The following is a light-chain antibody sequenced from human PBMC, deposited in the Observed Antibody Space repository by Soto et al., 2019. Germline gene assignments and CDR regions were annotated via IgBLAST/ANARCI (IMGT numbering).Light chain of an antibody. CDR1: QGSRND. Sequence: DIQMTQFPSSLSASVGDRVTITCRASQGSRNDLGWYQQKPGKAPKRLIYAASSLQIGVPSRFSGRGSGTEFTHALSSLQPEDSATFDCLQHSTYPLTFGQGTKVEIK. CDR2: AAS. J-gene: IGKJ1*01. V-gene: IGKV1-17*01. CDR3: LQHSTYPLT.